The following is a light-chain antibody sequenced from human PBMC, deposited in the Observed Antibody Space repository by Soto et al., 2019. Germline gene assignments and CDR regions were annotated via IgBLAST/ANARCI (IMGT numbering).Light chain of an antibody. Sequence: EIVLTQSPCTLSLSLGERASLSCRASQSISSSYLAWYQKTPDQAPSLLIYGASNWAAGIPDRFSGSGSGTDFTITISRLEPYDIAIYYCQQYGSSPTFGQGTKVEI. CDR1: QSISSSY. CDR3: QQYGSSPT. CDR2: GAS. V-gene: IGKV3-20*01. J-gene: IGKJ1*01.